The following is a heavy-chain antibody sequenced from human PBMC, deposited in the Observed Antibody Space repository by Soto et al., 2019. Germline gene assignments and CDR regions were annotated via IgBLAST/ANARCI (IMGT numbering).Heavy chain of an antibody. J-gene: IGHJ4*02. V-gene: IGHV4-61*01. CDR2: IYYSGST. Sequence: SETLSLTCTVSGGSVSSGSYYWSWIRRPPGKGLEWIGYIYYSGSTNYNPSLKSRVTISVDTSKNQFSLKLSSVTAADTAVYYCAKNYYDSSGYYFDYWGQGTLVTVSS. CDR3: AKNYYDSSGYYFDY. D-gene: IGHD3-22*01. CDR1: GGSVSSGSYY.